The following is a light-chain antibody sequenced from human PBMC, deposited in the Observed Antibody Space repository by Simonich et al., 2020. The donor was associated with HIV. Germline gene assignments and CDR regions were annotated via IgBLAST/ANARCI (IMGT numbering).Light chain of an antibody. CDR1: QSVSSN. CDR2: GAS. V-gene: IGKV3-15*01. J-gene: IGKJ5*01. Sequence: EIVMTQSPATLSVSPGERATLSCRASQSVSSNLAWYQQKPGQAPRLLIYGASTRATGIPARFSGSGSGTEFTLTISSLQPEDFATYYCQQSYSTPRTFGQGTRLDIK. CDR3: QQSYSTPRT.